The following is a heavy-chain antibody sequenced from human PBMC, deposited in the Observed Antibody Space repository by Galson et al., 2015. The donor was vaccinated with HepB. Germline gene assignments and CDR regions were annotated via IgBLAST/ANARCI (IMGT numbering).Heavy chain of an antibody. D-gene: IGHD4-17*01. V-gene: IGHV1-69*13. CDR3: ARVRDDYGDRFNWFDP. CDR1: GGTFSSYA. CDR2: IIPIFGTA. J-gene: IGHJ5*02. Sequence: SVKVSCKASGGTFSSYAISWVRQAPGQGLEWMGGIIPIFGTANYAQKFQGRVTITADESTSTAYMELSSLRSEDTAVYYCARVRDDYGDRFNWFDPWGQGTLVTVSS.